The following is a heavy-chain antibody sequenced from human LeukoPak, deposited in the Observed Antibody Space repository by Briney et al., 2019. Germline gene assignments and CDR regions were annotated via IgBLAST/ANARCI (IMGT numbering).Heavy chain of an antibody. Sequence: SETLSLTCTVSGGSISSYYWSWIRQPPGKGLEWIGYIYYSGSTNYNPSLKSRVTISVDTSKNQFSLKLSSVTAADTAVYYCASLGPIVVVPAAIGWDDAFDIWGQGTMVTVSS. CDR3: ASLGPIVVVPAAIGWDDAFDI. CDR1: GGSISSYY. D-gene: IGHD2-2*02. J-gene: IGHJ3*02. V-gene: IGHV4-59*12. CDR2: IYYSGST.